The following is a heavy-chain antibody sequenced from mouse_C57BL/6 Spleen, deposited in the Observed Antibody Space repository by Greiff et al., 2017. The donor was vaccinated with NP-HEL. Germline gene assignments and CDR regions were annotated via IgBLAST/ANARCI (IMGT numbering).Heavy chain of an antibody. D-gene: IGHD3-2*02. CDR1: GYAFSSSW. CDR3: ARERGSSGYVYAMDY. CDR2: IYPGDGDT. J-gene: IGHJ4*01. Sequence: QVQLKQSGPELVKPGASVKISCKASGYAFSSSWMNWVKQRPGKGLEWIGRIYPGDGDTNYNGKFKGKATLTADKSSSTAYMQLSSLTSEDSAVYFCARERGSSGYVYAMDYWGQGTSVTVSS. V-gene: IGHV1-82*01.